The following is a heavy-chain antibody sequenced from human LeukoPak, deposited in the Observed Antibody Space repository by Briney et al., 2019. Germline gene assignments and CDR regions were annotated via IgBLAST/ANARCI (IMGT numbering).Heavy chain of an antibody. D-gene: IGHD3-22*01. CDR2: IHYSGST. J-gene: IGHJ5*02. Sequence: PSETLSLTCTVSGGSISSGGYYWSWIRQHPGKGLELIGYIHYSGSTFYNPSLRSRVIISVDTSKNQFSLKLSSVTAADTAVYYCARGEAYYYDSSGYTSWFDPWSQGTLVTVSS. CDR1: GGSISSGGYY. V-gene: IGHV4-31*03. CDR3: ARGEAYYYDSSGYTSWFDP.